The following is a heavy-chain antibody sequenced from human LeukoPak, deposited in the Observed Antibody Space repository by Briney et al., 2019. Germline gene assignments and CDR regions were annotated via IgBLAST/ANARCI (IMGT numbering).Heavy chain of an antibody. CDR3: AAVPASMYVSDF. J-gene: IGHJ4*02. Sequence: PSETLSLTCTVSGYSISSGYYWGWIRQPPGKGLEWIGSIYHSGSTYYNPSLKSRVTISVDRSENQFSLKLSSVTAADTAVYYCAAVPASMYVSDFWGQGILVTVSS. CDR2: IYHSGST. V-gene: IGHV4-38-2*02. D-gene: IGHD2-2*01. CDR1: GYSISSGYY.